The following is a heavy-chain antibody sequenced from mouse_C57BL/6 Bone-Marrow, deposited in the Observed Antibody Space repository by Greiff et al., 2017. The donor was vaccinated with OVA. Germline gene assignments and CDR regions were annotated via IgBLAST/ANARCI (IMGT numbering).Heavy chain of an antibody. CDR3: ARRLLRLFDY. CDR2: INPYNGGT. Sequence: VQLQQSGPVLVKPGASVKMSCKASGYTFTDYYMNWVKQSHGKSLEWIGVINPYNGGTSYNQKFKGKATLTVDKSSSTAYMELNSLTSEDSAVYYCARRLLRLFDYWGQGTTLTVSS. J-gene: IGHJ2*01. D-gene: IGHD1-2*01. CDR1: GYTFTDYY. V-gene: IGHV1-19*01.